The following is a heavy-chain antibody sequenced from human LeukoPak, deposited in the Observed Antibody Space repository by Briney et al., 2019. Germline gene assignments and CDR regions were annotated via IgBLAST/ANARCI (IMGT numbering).Heavy chain of an antibody. CDR3: ARDRGRWGDAFDI. V-gene: IGHV4-61*01. CDR2: IYYSGST. Sequence: PSETLSLTCTVSGGSISSSSYYWGWIRQPPGKGLEWIGYIYYSGSTNYNPSLKSRVTISVDTSKNQFSLKLSSVTAADTAVYYCARDRGRWGDAFDIWGQGTMVTVSS. CDR1: GGSISSSSYY. J-gene: IGHJ3*02. D-gene: IGHD3-16*01.